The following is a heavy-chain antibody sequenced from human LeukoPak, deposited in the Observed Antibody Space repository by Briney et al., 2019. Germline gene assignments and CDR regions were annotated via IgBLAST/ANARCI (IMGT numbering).Heavy chain of an antibody. Sequence: GGSLRLSCAASGFTFSSYAMNWVRQAPGKGLEWVSVIYPGGDTYYADSVEGRFTISRDTSKNTLFLLMNNLRAEDTAVYYCAGEPGIRNGMDVWGQGTTVTVS. CDR2: IYPGGDT. CDR3: AGEPGIRNGMDV. V-gene: IGHV3-53*01. J-gene: IGHJ6*02. CDR1: GFTFSSYA.